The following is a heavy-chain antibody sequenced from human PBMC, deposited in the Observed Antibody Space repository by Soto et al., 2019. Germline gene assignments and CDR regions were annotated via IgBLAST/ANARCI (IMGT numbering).Heavy chain of an antibody. CDR2: INHSGST. Sequence: SETLSLTCAVYGGSFSGYYWSWIRQPPGKGLEWIGEINHSGSTNYNPSLKSRVTISVDTSKNQFSLKLSSVTAADTAVYYCARGRGYRDYIWGSYRQDWAFDYWGQGTLVTVSS. V-gene: IGHV4-34*01. J-gene: IGHJ4*02. D-gene: IGHD3-16*02. CDR3: ARGRGYRDYIWGSYRQDWAFDY. CDR1: GGSFSGYY.